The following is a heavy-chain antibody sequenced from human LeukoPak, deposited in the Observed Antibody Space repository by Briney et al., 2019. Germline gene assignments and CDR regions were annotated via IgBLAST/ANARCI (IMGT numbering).Heavy chain of an antibody. CDR2: IDWGDDK. D-gene: IGHD4-17*01. CDR3: ARTRGYGDYDTNWFDP. CDR1: GFSLSTSGMC. Sequence: SGPTLVNPTQTLTLTCTFSGFSLSTSGMCVSWIRQPPWKALGWLALIDWGDDKYYSTSLKTRLTISKDTPKNQVVLTMTNMDPVDTATYYCARTRGYGDYDTNWFDPWGQGTLVTVSS. J-gene: IGHJ5*02. V-gene: IGHV2-70*01.